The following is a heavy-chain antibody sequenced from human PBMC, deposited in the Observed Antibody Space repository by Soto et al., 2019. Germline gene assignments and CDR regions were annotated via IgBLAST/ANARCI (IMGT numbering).Heavy chain of an antibody. CDR3: ARRLMLYFEWLPRLGYFDY. J-gene: IGHJ4*02. CDR1: GGSFSGYY. CDR2: INHSGST. V-gene: IGHV4-34*01. Sequence: SETLSLTCAVYGGSFSGYYWSWIRQPPGKGLEWIGEINHSGSTNYNPSLKSRVTISVDTSKNQFSLKLSSVTAADTAVYYCARRLMLYFEWLPRLGYFDYWGQGTLVTVSS. D-gene: IGHD3-9*01.